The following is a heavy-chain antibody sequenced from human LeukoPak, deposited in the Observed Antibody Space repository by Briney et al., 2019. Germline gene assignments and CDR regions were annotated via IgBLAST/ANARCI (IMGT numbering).Heavy chain of an antibody. Sequence: GASVKVSCKASGGTFSSYAISWVRQAPGQGLEWMGGIIPIFGTANYAQKFQGRVTITTDESTSTAYMELSSLRSEDTAVYYCARDNALVIAVAGNNFDYWGQGTLVTVSS. CDR3: ARDNALVIAVAGNNFDY. J-gene: IGHJ4*02. CDR1: GGTFSSYA. D-gene: IGHD6-19*01. CDR2: IIPIFGTA. V-gene: IGHV1-69*05.